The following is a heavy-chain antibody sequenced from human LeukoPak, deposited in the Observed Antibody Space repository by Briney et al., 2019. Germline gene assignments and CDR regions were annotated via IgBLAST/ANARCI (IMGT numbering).Heavy chain of an antibody. D-gene: IGHD3/OR15-3a*01. CDR1: GFTFSSYA. J-gene: IGHJ4*02. CDR2: LTGSGGNT. Sequence: PGGSLRLSCAASGFTFSSYAMSWVRQAPGKGLEWVSGLTGSGGNTYYADSVKGRFTISRDNSKNTLSLQMNSLRAEDTAVYYCARRRDFIDYWGQGTLVTVSS. CDR3: ARRRDFIDY. V-gene: IGHV3-23*01.